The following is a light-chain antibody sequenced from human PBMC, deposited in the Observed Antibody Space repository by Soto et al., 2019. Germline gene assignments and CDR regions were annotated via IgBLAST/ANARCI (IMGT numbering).Light chain of an antibody. CDR3: NSYTTSSALDV. CDR1: SSDVGGSKY. V-gene: IGLV2-14*01. CDR2: EVS. J-gene: IGLJ1*01. Sequence: QSVLTQPASVSGSPGQSITISCSGTSSDVGGSKYVSWYQQHPGKAPKLVIYEVSNRPSGVSNRFSGSKSGNTASLTICGLQADDEADYYCNSYTTSSALDVFGTGTKVTVL.